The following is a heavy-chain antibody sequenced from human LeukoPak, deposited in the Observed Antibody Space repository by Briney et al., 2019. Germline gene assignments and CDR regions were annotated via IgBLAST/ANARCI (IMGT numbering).Heavy chain of an antibody. D-gene: IGHD6-19*01. CDR2: ISDDRSNK. CDR1: GFTFSNYA. CDR3: AKDRYSSGWYSDFDY. V-gene: IGHV3-30*18. J-gene: IGHJ4*02. Sequence: GGSLRLSCAASGFTFSNYAMHWVRQAPGKGLEWVAVISDDRSNKYYGDSVKGRFTIYRDNSKNTVYLQMNSLRAEDTAVYYCAKDRYSSGWYSDFDYWGQGTLVTVSS.